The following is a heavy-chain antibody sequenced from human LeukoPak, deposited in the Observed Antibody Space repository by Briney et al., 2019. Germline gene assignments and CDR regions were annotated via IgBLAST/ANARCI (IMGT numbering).Heavy chain of an antibody. J-gene: IGHJ5*02. CDR3: AREIWTGDTAMAMGGNWFDP. D-gene: IGHD5-18*01. CDR2: INPNSGGT. Sequence: GASVKVSCKASGDTFTGSYIHWLRQAPGQGLEWMGWINPNSGGTNYAQKFQGRVTMTRDTSISTAYMELSRLRSDDTAVYYCAREIWTGDTAMAMGGNWFDPWGQGTLVTVSS. V-gene: IGHV1-2*02. CDR1: GDTFTGSY.